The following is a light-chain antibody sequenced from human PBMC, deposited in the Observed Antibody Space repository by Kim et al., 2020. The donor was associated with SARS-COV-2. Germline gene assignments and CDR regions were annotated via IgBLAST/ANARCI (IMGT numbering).Light chain of an antibody. CDR1: QSVSSSY. CDR3: QQYGSPPPYT. Sequence: PGERATLSCRASQSVSSSYLAWYRQKPGPATRLLIYGAASRATGIPDRFSGSGSGTDFTLTINRLEPEEFVVYYCQQYGSPPPYTFGQGTKLEI. CDR2: GAA. V-gene: IGKV3-20*01. J-gene: IGKJ2*01.